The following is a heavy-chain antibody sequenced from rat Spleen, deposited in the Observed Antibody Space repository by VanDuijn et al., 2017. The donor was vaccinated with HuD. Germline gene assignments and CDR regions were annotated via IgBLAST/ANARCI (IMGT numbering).Heavy chain of an antibody. J-gene: IGHJ2*01. D-gene: IGHD1-11*01. CDR1: GFSLSDYH. CDR3: ARVNPYFDY. V-gene: IGHV2-43*01. CDR2: IWAGGTT. Sequence: QVQLKESGPGLVQPSRTLSLACTVSGFSLSDYHVHWVRQPSGKGLEWMGVIWAGGTTEYNSALKSRLSISRDTSKSQVLLKMNSLQTEDTATYYCARVNPYFDYWGQGVMVTVSS.